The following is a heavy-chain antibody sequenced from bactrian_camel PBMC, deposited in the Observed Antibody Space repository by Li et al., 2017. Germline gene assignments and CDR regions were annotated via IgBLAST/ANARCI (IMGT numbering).Heavy chain of an antibody. V-gene: IGHV3S55*01. J-gene: IGHJ4*01. Sequence: QVQLVESGGGSVHPGGSLRLSCTASGLTFGNHAMTWFRQALGKEREKIASIYPPGLRSYADSVKGRFTISQDNAKSTLYLEMNTLKPDDTAMYYCTSGSGGMCADYWGHGTQVTVS. D-gene: IGHD7*01. CDR2: IYPPGLR. CDR1: GLTFGNHA. CDR3: TSGSGGMCADY.